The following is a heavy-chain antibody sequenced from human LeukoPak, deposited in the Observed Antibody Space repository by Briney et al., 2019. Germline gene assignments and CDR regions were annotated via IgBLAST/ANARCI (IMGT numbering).Heavy chain of an antibody. CDR1: RFTFSSYS. V-gene: IGHV3-21*01. CDR3: SRDRHCIGSTCYGL. Sequence: MTGGSLRLSCAASRFTFSSYSMNWVRQAPGKGLEWVSSISSSGSYVYYADSVKGRFTISRDNAKNSLYLQMNSLRAEDTAVYYCSRDRHCIGSTCYGLWGQGTRVTVSS. J-gene: IGHJ4*02. CDR2: ISSSGSYV. D-gene: IGHD2-2*01.